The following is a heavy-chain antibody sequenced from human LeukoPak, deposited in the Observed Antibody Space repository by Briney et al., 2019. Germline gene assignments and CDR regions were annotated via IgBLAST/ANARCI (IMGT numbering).Heavy chain of an antibody. J-gene: IGHJ4*02. V-gene: IGHV3-30*03. Sequence: GGSLRLSCAASGFTFSSYGMHWVRQAPGKGLEWVAVISYDGSNKYYAASVKGGFTIYRDNSKNTLYLQMNSLRAEDTAVYYCARGRVGYYDSSGYYYFDYWGQGTLVTVSS. CDR1: GFTFSSYG. CDR2: ISYDGSNK. CDR3: ARGRVGYYDSSGYYYFDY. D-gene: IGHD3-22*01.